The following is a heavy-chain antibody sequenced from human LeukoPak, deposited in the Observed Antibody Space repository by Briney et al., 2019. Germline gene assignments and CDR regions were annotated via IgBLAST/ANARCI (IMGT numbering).Heavy chain of an antibody. CDR2: ISGSGGST. J-gene: IGHJ4*02. D-gene: IGHD3-22*01. V-gene: IGHV3-23*01. Sequence: GGSLRLSRAASGFTFSSYAMSWVRQAPGKGLEWVSAISGSGGSTYYADSVKGRFTISRGNSKNTLYLQMNGLRAEDTAVYYCAKAPLIVVVLYYFDYWGQGTLVTVSS. CDR3: AKAPLIVVVLYYFDY. CDR1: GFTFSSYA.